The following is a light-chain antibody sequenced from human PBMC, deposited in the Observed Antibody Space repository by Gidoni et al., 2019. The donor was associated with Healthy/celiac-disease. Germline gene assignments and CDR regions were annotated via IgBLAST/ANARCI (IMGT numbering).Light chain of an antibody. CDR1: SSDVGGYNY. CDR2: DVS. Sequence: QSALTQPASVSGSPGQSITISCTGTSSDVGGYNYVSWYQQHPGKAPKPMIYDVSNRPSGVSNRFSGSQSGNTASLTISGLQAEDEADYYCSSYTSSSTLPYVFGTGTKVTVL. J-gene: IGLJ1*01. CDR3: SSYTSSSTLPYV. V-gene: IGLV2-14*03.